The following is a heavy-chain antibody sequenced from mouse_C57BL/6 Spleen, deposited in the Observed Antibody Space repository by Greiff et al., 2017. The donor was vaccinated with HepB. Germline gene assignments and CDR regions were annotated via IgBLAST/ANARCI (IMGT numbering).Heavy chain of an antibody. J-gene: IGHJ2*01. V-gene: IGHV3-6*01. CDR2: ISYDGSN. Sequence: VQLQESGPGLVKPSQSLSLTCSVTGYSITSGYYWNWIRQFPGNKLGWMGYISYDGSNNYNPSLKNRITITRDTSKNQFVLKLNSVTTEDTATYYCARGGFYFDYWGQGTTLTVSS. CDR1: GYSITSGYY. CDR3: ARGGFYFDY.